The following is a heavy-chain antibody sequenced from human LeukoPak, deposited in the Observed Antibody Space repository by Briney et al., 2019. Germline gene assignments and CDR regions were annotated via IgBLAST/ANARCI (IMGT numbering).Heavy chain of an antibody. V-gene: IGHV3-23*01. CDR2: ISGSGVST. J-gene: IGHJ3*02. D-gene: IGHD5-24*01. CDR3: AMRRDGYNGGVLNAFDI. CDR1: GFTFSSYA. Sequence: GGSLRLSCAASGFTFSSYAMNWVRQAPGKGLEWVSGISGSGVSTYYADSVKGRFTFSRDNSKNTLYLQMNSLRAEDTAVYYCAMRRDGYNGGVLNAFDIWGQGTMVTVSS.